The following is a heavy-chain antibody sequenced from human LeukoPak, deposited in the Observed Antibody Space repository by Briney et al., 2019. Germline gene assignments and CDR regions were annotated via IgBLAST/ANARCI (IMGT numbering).Heavy chain of an antibody. Sequence: PSETLSLTCTVSGGSISSSSYYWGWIRQPPGKGLEWIGSIYYSGSTYYNPSLKSRVTISVDTSKNQFSLKLSSVTAADTAVYYCARAYVWGSDYYFDYWGQGTLVTVSS. CDR3: ARAYVWGSDYYFDY. J-gene: IGHJ4*02. V-gene: IGHV4-39*07. CDR2: IYYSGST. CDR1: GGSISSSSYY. D-gene: IGHD3-16*01.